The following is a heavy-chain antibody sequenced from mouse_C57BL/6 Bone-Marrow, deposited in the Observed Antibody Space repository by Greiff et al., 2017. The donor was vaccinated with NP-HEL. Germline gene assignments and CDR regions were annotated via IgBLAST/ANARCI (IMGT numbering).Heavy chain of an antibody. V-gene: IGHV1-69*01. D-gene: IGHD4-1*01. J-gene: IGHJ3*01. Sequence: VQLQQPGAELVMPGASVKLSCKASGYTFTSYWMHWVKQRPGQGLEWIGEIDPSDSYTNYNQKFKGKSTLTVDKSSSTAYMQLSSLTAEDSAFYYCATWDGFAYWGQGTLVTVSA. CDR3: ATWDGFAY. CDR1: GYTFTSYW. CDR2: IDPSDSYT.